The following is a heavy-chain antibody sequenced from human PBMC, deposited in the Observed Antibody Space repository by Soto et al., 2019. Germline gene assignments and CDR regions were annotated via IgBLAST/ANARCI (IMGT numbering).Heavy chain of an antibody. CDR2: IVVGSGNT. J-gene: IGHJ5*02. V-gene: IGHV1-58*01. CDR1: GFTFTSSA. D-gene: IGHD1-26*01. Sequence: SVKVSCKASGFTFTSSAVQWVRQARGQRLEWIGWIVVGSGNTNYAQKFQERVTITRDMSTSTAYMELSSLRSEDTAVYYCAAEIAATANRYYYNWFDPWGQGTLVNVSS. CDR3: AAEIAATANRYYYNWFDP.